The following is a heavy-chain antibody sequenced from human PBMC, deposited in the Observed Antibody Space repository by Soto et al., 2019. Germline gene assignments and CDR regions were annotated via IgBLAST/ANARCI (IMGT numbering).Heavy chain of an antibody. CDR1: GYTFTSYD. Sequence: QVQLVQSGAEVKKPGASVKVSCKASGYTFTSYDINWVRQATGQGLEWMGWMNPNSGNTGYAQKFQGRVTMTRNTSRNTAYMELSSLRSEDTAVYYCARGRGVGAGRLSRYCSSTSCYAGGWFDPWGQGTLVTVSS. D-gene: IGHD2-2*01. CDR2: MNPNSGNT. J-gene: IGHJ5*02. V-gene: IGHV1-8*01. CDR3: ARGRGVGAGRLSRYCSSTSCYAGGWFDP.